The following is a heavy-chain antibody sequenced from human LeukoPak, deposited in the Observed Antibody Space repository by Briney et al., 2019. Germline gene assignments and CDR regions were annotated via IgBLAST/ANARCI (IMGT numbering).Heavy chain of an antibody. Sequence: SETLSLTCTVSGGSISSYYWSWIRQPPGKGLEWIGYIYYSGSTNYNPSLKSRVTISVDTSKNQFSLKLSSVTAADTAVYYWARAPGGWLQFPWRNAFDIWGQGTMVTVSS. V-gene: IGHV4-59*01. CDR1: GGSISSYY. CDR3: ARAPGGWLQFPWRNAFDI. D-gene: IGHD5-24*01. CDR2: IYYSGST. J-gene: IGHJ3*02.